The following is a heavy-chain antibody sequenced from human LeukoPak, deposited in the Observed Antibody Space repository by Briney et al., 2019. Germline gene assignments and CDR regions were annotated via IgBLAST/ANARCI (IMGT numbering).Heavy chain of an antibody. Sequence: SQTLSLTFTVSGGSISSGGYYWSWIRQHPGKGLEWIGYIYYSGNTYYNPALKRRITISVDTSKNQFSLKLSSVTAEDTAVYYCARGGNAFDIWGQGTMVTVSS. D-gene: IGHD1-26*01. CDR1: GGSISSGGYY. V-gene: IGHV4-31*03. CDR2: IYYSGNT. J-gene: IGHJ3*02. CDR3: ARGGNAFDI.